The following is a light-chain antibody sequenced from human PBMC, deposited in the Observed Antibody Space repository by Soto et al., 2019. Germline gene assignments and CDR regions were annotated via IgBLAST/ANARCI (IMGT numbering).Light chain of an antibody. J-gene: IGKJ2*01. CDR1: QSVSSSA. V-gene: IGKV3-20*01. CDR2: GAS. Sequence: EIVLTQAPGTLSLSPGDRATLSCRASQSVSSSALAWYQQKPGQAPRLLIYGASTIATGIPDRFSGSVSGTDFTVTSRRRGLEDCAVYDCQQYGGSPLYTVGQGTKLEIK. CDR3: QQYGGSPLYT.